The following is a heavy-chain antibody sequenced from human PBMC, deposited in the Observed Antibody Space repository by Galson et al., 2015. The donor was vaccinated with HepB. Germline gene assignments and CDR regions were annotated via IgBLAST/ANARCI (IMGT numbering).Heavy chain of an antibody. CDR1: GFTFSSYG. Sequence: SLRLSCAASGFTFSSYGMHWVRQAPGKGLEWVAVISYDGSNKYYADSVKGRFTISRDNSKNTLYLQMNSLRAEDTAVYYCAKDTLAYCGGDCPAYYYGMDVWGQGTTVTVSS. CDR2: ISYDGSNK. J-gene: IGHJ6*02. V-gene: IGHV3-30*18. D-gene: IGHD2-21*02. CDR3: AKDTLAYCGGDCPAYYYGMDV.